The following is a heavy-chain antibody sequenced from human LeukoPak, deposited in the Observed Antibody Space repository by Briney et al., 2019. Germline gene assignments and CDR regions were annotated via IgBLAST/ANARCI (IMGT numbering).Heavy chain of an antibody. D-gene: IGHD5-18*01. V-gene: IGHV3-48*04. J-gene: IGHJ4*02. CDR1: GFTFSSYA. CDR3: ARDRRDTAMVSFDY. Sequence: GGSLRLSCAASGFTFSSYAMSWVRQAPGKGLEWVSYISSRGSTIYYADSVKGRFTISRDNAKNSLYLQMNSLRAEDTAVYYCARDRRDTAMVSFDYWGQGTLVTVSS. CDR2: ISSRGSTI.